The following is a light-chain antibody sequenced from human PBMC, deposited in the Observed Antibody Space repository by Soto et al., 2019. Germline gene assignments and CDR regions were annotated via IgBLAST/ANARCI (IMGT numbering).Light chain of an antibody. V-gene: IGKV4-1*01. CDR1: RKLLYNDKNY. J-gene: IGKJ2*01. CDR3: QQFYTTPRT. Sequence: DIVMTQAPDSLAASLGAIVTINCKSSRKLLYNDKNYFAWYQQRPGQAPKLLIYWASTRESEVPVRISGSGSVTDFRLTIRDLQAADAAVYYCQQFYTTPRTFGQGTRVEI. CDR2: WAS.